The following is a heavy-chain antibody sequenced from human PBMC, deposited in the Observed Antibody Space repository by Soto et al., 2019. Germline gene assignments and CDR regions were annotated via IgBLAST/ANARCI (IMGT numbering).Heavy chain of an antibody. V-gene: IGHV4-34*01. CDR2: INHSGST. D-gene: IGHD3-22*01. Sequence: SETLSLTCAVYGGSFSGYYWSWIRQPPGKGLEWIGEINHSGSTNYDPSLKSRVTISVDTSKNQFSLKLSSVTAADTAVYYCARSEYYYDSSGYYYGMDVWGQGTTVTVSS. CDR3: ARSEYYYDSSGYYYGMDV. J-gene: IGHJ6*02. CDR1: GGSFSGYY.